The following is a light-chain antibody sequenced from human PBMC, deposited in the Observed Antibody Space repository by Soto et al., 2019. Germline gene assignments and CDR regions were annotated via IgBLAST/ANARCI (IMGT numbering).Light chain of an antibody. CDR1: NIGSTN. Sequence: SYELTQPLSVSVALGQTARFTCEGNNIGSTNVHWYQQKPGQAPLLIIYRDTNRPSGIPERFSGSNSGSTATLTISRAQAGDESDYYCQVWDSASVVFGGGTKLTVL. CDR2: RDT. J-gene: IGLJ3*02. V-gene: IGLV3-9*01. CDR3: QVWDSASVV.